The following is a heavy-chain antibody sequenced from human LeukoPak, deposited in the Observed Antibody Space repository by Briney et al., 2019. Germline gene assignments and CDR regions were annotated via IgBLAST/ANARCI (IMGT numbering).Heavy chain of an antibody. V-gene: IGHV4-39*01. CDR1: GGSIRSSYYY. Sequence: SETLSLTCTVSGGSIRSSYYYWGWIRQPPGKGLEWIGSIYDSGSTYYNPSLKSRVTISVDTSKNQFSLKLNSVTAADTAVYYCARLLGNDALFDYWGRGALVTVSS. CDR3: ARLLGNDALFDY. J-gene: IGHJ4*02. CDR2: IYDSGST. D-gene: IGHD1-1*01.